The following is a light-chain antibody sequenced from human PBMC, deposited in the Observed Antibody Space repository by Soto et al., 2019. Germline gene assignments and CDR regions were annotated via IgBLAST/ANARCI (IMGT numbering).Light chain of an antibody. Sequence: VWTQYPDPLSLSPGERATLSCRASQSVSNNYLAWYQQKPGQAPRLLIYGASNRATGIPDRFSGGGSGTDFTLTISRLEPEDFAVYYCQQFSSYPLTFGGGTKVDI. CDR1: QSVSNNY. V-gene: IGKV3-20*01. J-gene: IGKJ4*01. CDR3: QQFSSYPLT. CDR2: GAS.